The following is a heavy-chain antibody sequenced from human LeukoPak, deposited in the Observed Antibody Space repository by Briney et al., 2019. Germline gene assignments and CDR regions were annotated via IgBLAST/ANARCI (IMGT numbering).Heavy chain of an antibody. CDR1: GFTFSTYA. Sequence: GSLRLSCAASGFTFSTYAMSWVRQAPGKGLEWVSTISGSGANTYYADSVRGRFTISRDNSKNTLYLHMNSLRAEDTAVYYCAKGGNYCSGGSCYSATANWFDPWGQGTLVTVSS. V-gene: IGHV3-23*01. CDR2: ISGSGANT. J-gene: IGHJ5*02. CDR3: AKGGNYCSGGSCYSATANWFDP. D-gene: IGHD2-15*01.